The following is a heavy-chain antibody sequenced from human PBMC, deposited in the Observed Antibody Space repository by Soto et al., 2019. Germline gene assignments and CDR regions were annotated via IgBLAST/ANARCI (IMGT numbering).Heavy chain of an antibody. J-gene: IGHJ4*02. D-gene: IGHD2-2*01. CDR1: GFTFSSYG. V-gene: IGHV3-30*18. Sequence: QVQLVESGGGVVQPGRSLRLSCAASGFTFSSYGMHWVRQAPCKGLEWVAVISYDGSNKYYADSVKCRFTISRDNSKNTLYLQMNSLRAEDTAVYYCAKELYYSSSPLDYWGKGTLVNVSS. CDR2: ISYDGSNK. CDR3: AKELYYSSSPLDY.